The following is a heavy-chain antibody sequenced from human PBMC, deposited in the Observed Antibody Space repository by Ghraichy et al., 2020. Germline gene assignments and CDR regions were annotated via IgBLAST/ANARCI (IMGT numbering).Heavy chain of an antibody. CDR3: AKVQHYFGSGSYYNFDY. D-gene: IGHD3-10*01. Sequence: GESLNISCAASRFTFSSYAMSWVRQAPGKGLEWVSSISDSGGSTYYAGSVKGRFTISRDNSKNTLFLQMNSLRAEDTAVYYCAKVQHYFGSGSYYNFDYWGQGTLVTVSS. V-gene: IGHV3-23*01. CDR1: RFTFSSYA. J-gene: IGHJ4*02. CDR2: ISDSGGST.